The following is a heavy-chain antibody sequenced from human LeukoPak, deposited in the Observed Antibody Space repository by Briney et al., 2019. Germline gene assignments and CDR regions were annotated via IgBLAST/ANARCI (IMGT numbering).Heavy chain of an antibody. CDR3: ARALMITFGGVIAGGPRSNWFDP. CDR2: IYYSGST. J-gene: IGHJ5*02. Sequence: PSETLSLTCAVFGGSFSGYYWGWIRQPPGKGLEWIGSIYYSGSTYYNPSLKSRVTISVDTSKNQFSLKLSSVTAADTAVYYCARALMITFGGVIAGGPRSNWFDPWGQGTLVTVSS. V-gene: IGHV4-39*07. CDR1: GGSFSGYY. D-gene: IGHD3-16*02.